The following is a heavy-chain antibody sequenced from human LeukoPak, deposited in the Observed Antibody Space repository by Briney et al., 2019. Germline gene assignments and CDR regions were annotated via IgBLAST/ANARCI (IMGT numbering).Heavy chain of an antibody. D-gene: IGHD3-22*01. J-gene: IGHJ3*02. V-gene: IGHV1-8*01. CDR1: GYTFTSYD. CDR3: ARDRMIVVVIGLGHDAFDI. CDR2: MNPNSGNT. Sequence: ASVKVSCKASGYTFTSYDINWVRQATGQGLEWMGWMNPNSGNTGYAQKFQGRVTMTTDTSTSTAYMELRSLRSDDTAVYYCARDRMIVVVIGLGHDAFDIWGQGTMVTVSS.